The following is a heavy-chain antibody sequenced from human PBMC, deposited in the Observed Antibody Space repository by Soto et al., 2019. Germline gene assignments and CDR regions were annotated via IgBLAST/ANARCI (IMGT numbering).Heavy chain of an antibody. Sequence: GGSLRLSCAASGFTFSSYSMNWVRQAPGKGLEWVSSISSSSSYIYYADSVKGRFTISRDNAKNSLYLQMNSLRAEDTAVYYCARDPVWSGSYYYYYYMDVWGKGTTVTVSS. V-gene: IGHV3-21*01. CDR2: ISSSSSYI. CDR3: ARDPVWSGSYYYYYYMDV. J-gene: IGHJ6*03. D-gene: IGHD3-3*01. CDR1: GFTFSSYS.